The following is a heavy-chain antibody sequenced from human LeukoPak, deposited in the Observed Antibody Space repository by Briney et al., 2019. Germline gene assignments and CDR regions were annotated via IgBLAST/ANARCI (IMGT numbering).Heavy chain of an antibody. V-gene: IGHV3-30*02. CDR1: GFTFSSWG. Sequence: GGSLRLSCAASGFTFSSWGMHWVHQAPGKGLEWVAFIRFDGSNRHYGDSVKGRFTISRDNSKNTLYLQMNSLRAEDAAVYYCAKDGFDLWGRGTLVTVSS. CDR3: AKDGFDL. J-gene: IGHJ2*01. CDR2: IRFDGSNR.